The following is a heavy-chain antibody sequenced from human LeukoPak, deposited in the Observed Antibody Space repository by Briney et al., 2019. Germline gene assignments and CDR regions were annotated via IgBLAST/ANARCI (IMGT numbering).Heavy chain of an antibody. CDR2: INPSGGST. J-gene: IGHJ4*02. CDR3: ARGGGDYGGNSSARGDY. Sequence: ASVKVSCKASGYIFTSYGISWVRQAPGQGLEWMGIINPSGGSTSYAQKFQGRVTMTRDTSTSTVYMELSSLRSEDTAVYYCARGGGDYGGNSSARGDYWGQGTLVTVSS. CDR1: GYIFTSYG. V-gene: IGHV1-46*01. D-gene: IGHD4-23*01.